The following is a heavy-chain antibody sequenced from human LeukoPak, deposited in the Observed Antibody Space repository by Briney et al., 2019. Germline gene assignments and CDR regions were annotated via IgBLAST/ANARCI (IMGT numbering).Heavy chain of an antibody. CDR3: AELGITMIEGV. J-gene: IGHJ6*04. V-gene: IGHV3-23*01. CDR1: GFPFSNYG. D-gene: IGHD3-22*01. Sequence: GTLRLSCAASGFPFSNYGVSWVRQAPGKGLEWVSAISGSGDSTYYADSVKGRFTISRDNSKNTLYLQMNSLRAEDTAVYYCAELGITMIEGVWGKGTTVTISS. CDR2: ISGSGDST.